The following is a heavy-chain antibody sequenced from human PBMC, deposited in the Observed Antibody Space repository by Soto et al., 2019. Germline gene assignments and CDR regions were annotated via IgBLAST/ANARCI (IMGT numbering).Heavy chain of an antibody. V-gene: IGHV1-2*02. CDR1: GYTFTNYY. CDR3: ARDPGIETITDWYFIS. Sequence: QVQLVQSGAEVKKPGASVKVSCQASGYTFTNYYLHWVRQAPGQGLEWMGWISPRTGGTKYAQTFQGRVTSSRDTSITTAYMELSSLRSDDTAVYYCARDPGIETITDWYFISWGRGTLVTVSS. D-gene: IGHD1-20*01. J-gene: IGHJ2*01. CDR2: ISPRTGGT.